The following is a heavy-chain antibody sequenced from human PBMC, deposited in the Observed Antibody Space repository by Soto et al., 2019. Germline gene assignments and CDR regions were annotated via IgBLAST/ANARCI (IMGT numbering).Heavy chain of an antibody. CDR3: ARDQLILPAHDFFYGSDV. D-gene: IGHD2-21*02. Sequence: GWSLRLSCEFSGFTLIMYSMTWVRQAPGKGLEWVAKIPQEGSDGHYVDSVKGRFTISRDNAKNSVYLQMNSLRAEDTAVYYCARDQLILPAHDFFYGSDVWGQGAKVTVSS. V-gene: IGHV3-7*03. CDR1: GFTLIMYS. CDR2: IPQEGSDG. J-gene: IGHJ6*02.